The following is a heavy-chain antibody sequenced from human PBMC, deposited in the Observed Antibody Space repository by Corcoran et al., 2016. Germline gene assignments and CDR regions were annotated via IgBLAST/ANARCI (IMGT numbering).Heavy chain of an antibody. V-gene: IGHV4-4*07. CDR2: IYTSGST. CDR1: GGSISSYY. J-gene: IGHJ4*02. D-gene: IGHD4-4*01. Sequence: QVQLQESGPGLVKPSETLSLTCTVSGGSISSYYWSWIRQPAGKGLEWIGRIYTSGSTNYNPSLKSRVTMSVDTSKNQFSLKLSSVTTADTAVYYWAGGAVRRPLMTTAVNYFDYWGQGTLVTVSS. CDR3: AGGAVRRPLMTTAVNYFDY.